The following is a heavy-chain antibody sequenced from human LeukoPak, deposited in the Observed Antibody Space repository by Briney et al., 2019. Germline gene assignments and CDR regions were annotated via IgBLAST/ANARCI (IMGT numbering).Heavy chain of an antibody. D-gene: IGHD5-24*01. CDR3: ARASHISWPVEN. CDR1: GYCFSNYG. V-gene: IGHV1-18*01. CDR2: ISAKNGNT. J-gene: IGHJ1*01. Sequence: ASVKLSCNTAGYCFSNYGIVWVGQPPGQGNEWMGWISAKNGNTKSSQKVQGRVTMTTDSSTDIAYLDLRSLRTDDTAVYYCARASHISWPVENWGQGTLVSVS.